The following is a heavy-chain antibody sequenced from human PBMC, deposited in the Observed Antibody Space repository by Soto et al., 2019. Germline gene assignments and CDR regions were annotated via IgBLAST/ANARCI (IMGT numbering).Heavy chain of an antibody. J-gene: IGHJ4*02. V-gene: IGHV3-7*02. CDR3: ATHDGPAAAGLVLDF. CDR2: IKQDENGK. D-gene: IGHD6-13*01. CDR1: GFTFSSRW. Sequence: EVQLVESGGGLVQPGGSLRLSCEASGFTFSSRWMTWVRQGPGKGLEWVANIKQDENGKDYVDSVKGRFTNSRDNAKNSLYLQMNSLRPEDTAVYYCATHDGPAAAGLVLDFWGQGTLVTVSS.